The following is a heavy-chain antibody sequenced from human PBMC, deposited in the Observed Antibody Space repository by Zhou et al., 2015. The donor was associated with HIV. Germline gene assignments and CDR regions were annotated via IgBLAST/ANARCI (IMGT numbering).Heavy chain of an antibody. V-gene: IGHV1-69*02. CDR1: GGTFSSYT. Sequence: QVQLVQSGAEVKKPGSSVKVSCKASGGTFSSYTISWVRQAPGQGLEWMGRIIPILGIANYAQKFQGRVTITADKSTSTAYMELSSLRSEDTAVYYCARGRRYLLNHLPNYYYYGMDVWGQGTTVTVSS. D-gene: IGHD1-14*01. J-gene: IGHJ6*02. CDR2: IIPILGIA. CDR3: ARGRRYLLNHLPNYYYYGMDV.